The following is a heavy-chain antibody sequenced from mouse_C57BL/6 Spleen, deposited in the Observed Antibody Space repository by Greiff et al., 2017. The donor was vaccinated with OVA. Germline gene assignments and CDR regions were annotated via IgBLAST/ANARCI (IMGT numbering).Heavy chain of an antibody. Sequence: EVKLVESGPELVKPGASVKISCKASGYSFTGYYMNWVKQSPEKSLEWIGEINPSTGGTTYNQKFKAKATLTVDKSSSTAYMQLKSLTSEDSAVYYCARSDGYLWYFDVWGTGTTVTVSS. CDR1: GYSFTGYY. CDR2: INPSTGGT. V-gene: IGHV1-42*01. J-gene: IGHJ1*03. CDR3: ARSDGYLWYFDV. D-gene: IGHD2-3*01.